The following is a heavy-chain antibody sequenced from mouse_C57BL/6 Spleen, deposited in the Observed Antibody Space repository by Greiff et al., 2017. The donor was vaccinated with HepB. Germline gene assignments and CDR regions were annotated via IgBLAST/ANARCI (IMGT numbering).Heavy chain of an antibody. J-gene: IGHJ2*01. V-gene: IGHV1-50*01. D-gene: IGHD1-1*01. CDR2: IDPSDSYT. CDR1: GYTFTSYW. Sequence: QVQLQQPGAELVKPGASVKLSCKASGYTFTSYWMQWVKQRPGQGLEWIGEIDPSDSYTNYNHKFKGKATVTVDTSSSTAYMQLSSLTSEDSAVYYCARRRTTVDYWGQGTTLTVSS. CDR3: ARRRTTVDY.